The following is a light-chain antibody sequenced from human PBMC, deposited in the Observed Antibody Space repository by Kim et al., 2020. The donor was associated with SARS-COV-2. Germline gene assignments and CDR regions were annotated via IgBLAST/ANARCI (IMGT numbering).Light chain of an antibody. CDR1: QSVSSY. V-gene: IGKV3-11*01. Sequence: EILLTQSPATLSLSPGERATLSCRASQSVSSYLAWYQQKPGQAPRLLIYDASNRATGIPARFSGSGSGTDFTLTISSLEPEDFAVYYCQQLSNWPPTFGQETRLEIQ. CDR3: QQLSNWPPT. J-gene: IGKJ5*01. CDR2: DAS.